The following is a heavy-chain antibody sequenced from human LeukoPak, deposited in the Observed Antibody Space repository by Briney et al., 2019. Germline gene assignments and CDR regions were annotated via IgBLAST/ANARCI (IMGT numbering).Heavy chain of an antibody. J-gene: IGHJ6*03. V-gene: IGHV4-39*07. CDR1: GGSISSSSYY. CDR3: ARGSSGWYGYYYCMDV. D-gene: IGHD6-19*01. Sequence: SETLSLTCTVSGGSISSSSYYWGWIRQPPGKGLEWIGSIYYSGSTYYNPSLKSRVTISVDTSKNQFSLKLSSVTAADTAVYYCARGSSGWYGYYYCMDVWGKGTTVTVSS. CDR2: IYYSGST.